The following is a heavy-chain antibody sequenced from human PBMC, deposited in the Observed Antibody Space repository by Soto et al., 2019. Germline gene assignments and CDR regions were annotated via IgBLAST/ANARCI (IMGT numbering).Heavy chain of an antibody. J-gene: IGHJ6*02. Sequence: PGGSLRLSCAASGFTFSSYAMHWVRQAPGKGLEWVAVISYDGSNKYYADSVKGRFTISRDNSKNTLYLQMNSLRAEDTAVYYCARPRGSSSSWLGGYYYGMDVWGQGTTVTVS. CDR3: ARPRGSSSSWLGGYYYGMDV. V-gene: IGHV3-30-3*01. D-gene: IGHD6-13*01. CDR1: GFTFSSYA. CDR2: ISYDGSNK.